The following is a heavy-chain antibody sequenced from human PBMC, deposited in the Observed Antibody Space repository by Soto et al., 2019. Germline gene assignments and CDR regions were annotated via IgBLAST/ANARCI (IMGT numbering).Heavy chain of an antibody. CDR3: ARPGYDYVWGSYRYYFDY. CDR2: ISYDGSNK. CDR1: GFTFSSYA. J-gene: IGHJ4*02. D-gene: IGHD3-16*02. V-gene: IGHV3-30-3*01. Sequence: QVPLVESGGGVVQPGRSLRLSCAASGFTFSSYAMHWVRQAPGKGLEWVAVISYDGSNKYYADSVKGRFTISRDNSKNTLYLQMNSLRAEDTAVYYCARPGYDYVWGSYRYYFDYWGQGTLVTVSS.